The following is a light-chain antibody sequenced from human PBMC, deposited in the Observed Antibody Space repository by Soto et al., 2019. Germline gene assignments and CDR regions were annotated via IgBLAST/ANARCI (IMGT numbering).Light chain of an antibody. V-gene: IGLV1-47*01. Sequence: QSVLTQPPSASGTPGQRVTISCSGSSSNIGSDLVYWYQHLPGTAPKLLIYHNYQRPSGVPDRFSGSKSGTSGSLAISDRRSEDEADYYCSAWDDSLSAYVFGAGTKLTVL. CDR2: HNY. J-gene: IGLJ1*01. CDR3: SAWDDSLSAYV. CDR1: SSNIGSDL.